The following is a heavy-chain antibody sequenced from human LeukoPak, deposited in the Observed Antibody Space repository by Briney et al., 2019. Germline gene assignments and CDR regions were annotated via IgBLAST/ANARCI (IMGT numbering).Heavy chain of an antibody. D-gene: IGHD6-19*01. CDR3: ARRGYSSGWAPGPWGLDV. J-gene: IGHJ6*02. CDR2: IYYSGRT. CDR1: GGSISSYY. V-gene: IGHV4-39*01. Sequence: SEILSLTCTVSGGSISSYYWGWIRQPPGKGLEWIGSIYYSGRTYYNSSLKSRVTISVDTSKNQVSLKLSSVTATDTAVYYCARRGYSSGWAPGPWGLDVWGQGTTVTVSS.